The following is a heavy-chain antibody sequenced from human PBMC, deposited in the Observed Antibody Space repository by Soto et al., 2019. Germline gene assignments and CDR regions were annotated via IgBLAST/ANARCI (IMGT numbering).Heavy chain of an antibody. CDR3: ARIGDYYVSSGYYLEYFQH. D-gene: IGHD3-22*01. CDR2: IYYSGST. J-gene: IGHJ1*01. V-gene: IGHV4-30-4*01. Sequence: SETLSLTCTVSGGSISSGDYYWSWICQPPGKGLEWIGYIYYSGSTYYNPSLKSRVTISVDTSKNQFSLKLSSVTAADTAVYYCARIGDYYVSSGYYLEYFQHWGQGTLVTVSS. CDR1: GGSISSGDYY.